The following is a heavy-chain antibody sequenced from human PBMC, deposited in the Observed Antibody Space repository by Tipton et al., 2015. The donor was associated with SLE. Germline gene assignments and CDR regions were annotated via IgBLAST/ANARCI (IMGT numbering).Heavy chain of an antibody. D-gene: IGHD6-13*01. J-gene: IGHJ5*02. CDR2: IYHSGST. CDR1: GYSISSGYY. V-gene: IGHV4-38-2*01. Sequence: TLSLTCAVSGYSISSGYYWGWIRQPPGKGLEWIGSIYHSGSTYYNPSLKSRVTISVDTSKNQFSLKLSSVTAADTAVYYCARTAAAATRWFDPWGQGTLVTVSS. CDR3: ARTAAAATRWFDP.